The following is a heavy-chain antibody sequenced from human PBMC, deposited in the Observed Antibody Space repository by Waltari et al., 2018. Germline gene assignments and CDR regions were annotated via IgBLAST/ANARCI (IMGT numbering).Heavy chain of an antibody. CDR2: INYSGNT. CDR3: ARGRPSDDGRLLGFFD. Sequence: QVQLQQWGVGLLKPSATLSLTCAVPMESFSASSWNWLRQPPGQGLEWIGEINYSGNTNYNSSLRSRVTILADASKIQVSLKLRAATAADTAMYYCARGRPSDDGRLLGFFDWGQGILVTVAS. D-gene: IGHD3-3*01. V-gene: IGHV4-34*01. J-gene: IGHJ4*02. CDR1: MESFSASS.